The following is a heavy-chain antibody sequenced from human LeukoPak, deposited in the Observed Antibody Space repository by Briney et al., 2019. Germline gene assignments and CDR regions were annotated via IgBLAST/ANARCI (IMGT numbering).Heavy chain of an antibody. D-gene: IGHD6-6*01. CDR1: GYTFNKFD. J-gene: IGHJ4*02. CDR3: ARGHLLAARPSLDY. CDR2: ISAYNGDT. V-gene: IGHV1-18*01. Sequence: GASVKVSCKASGYTFNKFDINWVRQAPGQRPEWMGWISAYNGDTNYAQRLQGRVTMTTDTSTSTAYMELRSLRSDDTAVYYCARGHLLAARPSLDYWGQGTLVTVSS.